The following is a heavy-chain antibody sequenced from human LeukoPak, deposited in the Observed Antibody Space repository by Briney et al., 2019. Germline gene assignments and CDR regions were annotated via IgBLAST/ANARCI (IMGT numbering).Heavy chain of an antibody. J-gene: IGHJ6*03. CDR2: ISAYNGNT. Sequence: APVKVSCKASGYTFTSYGISWVRQAPGQGLEWMGWISAYNGNTNYAQKLQGRVTMTTDTSTSTAYMELRSLRSDDTAVYYCARSPVQLCLRNDYYYRDVWGKGTTVTVSS. V-gene: IGHV1-18*01. D-gene: IGHD5/OR15-5a*01. CDR1: GYTFTSYG. CDR3: ARSPVQLCLRNDYYYRDV.